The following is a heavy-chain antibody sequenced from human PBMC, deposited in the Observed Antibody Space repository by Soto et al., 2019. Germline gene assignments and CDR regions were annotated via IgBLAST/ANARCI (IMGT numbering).Heavy chain of an antibody. CDR3: ARDKYTNYVKYFDL. V-gene: IGHV3-23*01. CDR1: GFTFSSYA. J-gene: IGHJ5*02. D-gene: IGHD3-16*01. Sequence: PGGSLRLSCAASGFTFSSYAMSWVRQAPGKGLEWISTITSSGGSTYYAASVKGRVTISRDNANKTLYLQMTGLRDEDTALYYCARDKYTNYVKYFDLWGQATLVTVSS. CDR2: ITSSGGST.